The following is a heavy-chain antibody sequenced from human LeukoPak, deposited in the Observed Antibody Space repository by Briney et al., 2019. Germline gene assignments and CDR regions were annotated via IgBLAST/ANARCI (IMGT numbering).Heavy chain of an antibody. V-gene: IGHV1-8*02. CDR1: GYTFTGYY. CDR3: ARDLMGGGGWGSYRHDAFDI. D-gene: IGHD3-16*02. CDR2: MNPNSGKT. J-gene: IGHJ3*02. Sequence: ASVKVSCKASGYTFTGYYMHWVRQAPGQGLEWMGWMNPNSGKTGYAQKFQGRVTMTRNTSITTAYMELSSLRSEDTAVYYCARDLMGGGGWGSYRHDAFDIWGQGTMVTVSS.